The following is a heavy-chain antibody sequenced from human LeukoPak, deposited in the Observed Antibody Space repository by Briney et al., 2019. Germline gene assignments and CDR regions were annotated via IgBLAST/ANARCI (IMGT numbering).Heavy chain of an antibody. V-gene: IGHV4-31*03. D-gene: IGHD3-10*01. J-gene: IGHJ6*03. CDR3: ARCFYGSGSQYYYYYMDV. Sequence: SETLSLTCTVSGGSISSGGYYWSWIRQHPGKGLEWIGYIYYSGSTYYNPSLKSRVTISVDTSKNQFSLRLSSVTAADTAVYYCARCFYGSGSQYYYYYMDVWGKGTTVTVSS. CDR2: IYYSGST. CDR1: GGSISSGGYY.